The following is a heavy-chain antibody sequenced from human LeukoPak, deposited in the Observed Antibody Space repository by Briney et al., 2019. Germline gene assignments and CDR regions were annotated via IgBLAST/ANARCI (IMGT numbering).Heavy chain of an antibody. CDR3: AKGGHSSSWHPGY. V-gene: IGHV3-30*18. Sequence: PGGSLRLSCAASGFTFSSYGMHWVRQAPGKGLEWVAVISYDGSNKYYADSVKGRFTISRDNSKNTLYLQMNSLRAEDTAVYYCAKGGHSSSWHPGYWGQGTLVTVSS. J-gene: IGHJ4*02. CDR2: ISYDGSNK. CDR1: GFTFSSYG. D-gene: IGHD6-13*01.